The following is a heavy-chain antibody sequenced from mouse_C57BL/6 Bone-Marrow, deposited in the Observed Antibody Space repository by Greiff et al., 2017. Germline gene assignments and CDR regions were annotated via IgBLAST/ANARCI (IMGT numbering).Heavy chain of an antibody. CDR3: ARWLVHFDY. D-gene: IGHD3-3*01. Sequence: VQLQESGPELVKPGASVTISCKASGYAFSSSWMNWVKQRPGKGLEWIGRIYPGDGDTNYNGKFKGKATLTADKSSSTAYMQLSSLTSEDSAVYFCARWLVHFDYWGQGTTLTVSS. CDR2: IYPGDGDT. V-gene: IGHV1-82*01. CDR1: GYAFSSSW. J-gene: IGHJ2*01.